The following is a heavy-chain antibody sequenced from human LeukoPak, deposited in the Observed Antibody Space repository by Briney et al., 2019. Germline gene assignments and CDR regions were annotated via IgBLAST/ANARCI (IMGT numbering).Heavy chain of an antibody. CDR2: IYSAGST. D-gene: IGHD3-16*01. Sequence: GGSLRLSCTVSGFTVSSNSMSWVRQAPGKGLEWVSFIYSAGSTHYSDSVKGRFTISIDNSKNTLYLQMNSLRAEDTAVYYCARRAGAYTHPYDYWGQGTLVTVSS. J-gene: IGHJ4*02. V-gene: IGHV3-53*01. CDR3: ARRAGAYTHPYDY. CDR1: GFTVSSNS.